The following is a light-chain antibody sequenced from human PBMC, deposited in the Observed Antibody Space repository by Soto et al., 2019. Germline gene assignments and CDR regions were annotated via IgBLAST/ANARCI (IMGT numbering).Light chain of an antibody. V-gene: IGLV1-40*01. Sequence: QPVLTQPPSVSGAPGQRVTISGTGSSSNIGAGSAVHWYQQLPGTAPKPLIYGNSTRPSGVPDRFSGSKSGTSASLAITGLQAEDEADYYCQSYDSSLSGVVFGGGTKVTVL. CDR3: QSYDSSLSGVV. CDR1: SSNIGAGSA. J-gene: IGLJ2*01. CDR2: GNS.